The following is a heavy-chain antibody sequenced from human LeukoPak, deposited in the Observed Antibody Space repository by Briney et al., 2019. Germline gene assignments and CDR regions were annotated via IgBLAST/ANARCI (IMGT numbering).Heavy chain of an antibody. D-gene: IGHD6-13*01. Sequence: PGGSLRLSCSASGFIFRPYAMHWVRQAPGKGLEYVSSISSEGKTTYYADSVKGRFTISRDNSKNTLYLQMSSLRPEDTAVYYCVKDRWVDHWGQGTLVTVSP. CDR3: VKDRWVDH. V-gene: IGHV3-64D*06. CDR1: GFIFRPYA. CDR2: ISSEGKTT. J-gene: IGHJ4*02.